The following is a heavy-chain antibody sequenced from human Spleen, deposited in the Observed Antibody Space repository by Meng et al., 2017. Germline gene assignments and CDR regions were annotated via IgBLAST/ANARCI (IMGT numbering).Heavy chain of an antibody. CDR2: INHSGST. Sequence: HVQLQQWGGGLLKPSETLSLTCAVYGGSFSGYYWSWIRQPPGKGLEWIGEINHSGSTNYNPSLKSRVTISVDTSKNQFSLKLSSVTAADTAVYYCASLDSSGYYYFFDYWGQGTLVTVSS. D-gene: IGHD3-22*01. V-gene: IGHV4-34*01. CDR1: GGSFSGYY. J-gene: IGHJ4*02. CDR3: ASLDSSGYYYFFDY.